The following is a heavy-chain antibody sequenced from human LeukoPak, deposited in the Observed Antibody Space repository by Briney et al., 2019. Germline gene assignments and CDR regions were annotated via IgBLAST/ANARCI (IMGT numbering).Heavy chain of an antibody. Sequence: GGSLRLSCAASGFIFGDYAMHWVRQAPGKGLEWVAAIAFDDTDRYYIHSVEGRFTISRDDSKNTLYLHMTSLRAEDTAVYYCTNSDDYGDYWGQGTLVTVSS. CDR1: GFIFGDYA. J-gene: IGHJ4*02. CDR3: TNSDDYGDY. CDR2: IAFDDTDR. V-gene: IGHV3-30*04.